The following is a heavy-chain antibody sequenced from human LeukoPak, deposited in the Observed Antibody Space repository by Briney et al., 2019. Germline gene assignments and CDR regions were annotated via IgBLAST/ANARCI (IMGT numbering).Heavy chain of an antibody. Sequence: GGSLRLSCAASGFTFSSYAVSWVRQAPGRGLEWVSAISGSGGTYYIASVKGRFIVSRDNSRNTLYLQLNSLRAEDTAIYYCAKEDFRDHTTGFVSWGQGTLVTVSS. D-gene: IGHD1-1*01. CDR2: ISGSGGT. CDR3: AKEDFRDHTTGFVS. V-gene: IGHV3-23*01. CDR1: GFTFSSYA. J-gene: IGHJ5*01.